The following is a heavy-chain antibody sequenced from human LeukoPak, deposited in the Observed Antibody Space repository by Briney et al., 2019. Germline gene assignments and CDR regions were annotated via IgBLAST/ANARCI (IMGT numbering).Heavy chain of an antibody. V-gene: IGHV4-4*07. Sequence: KASETLSLTCTVSGGSISSYYWSWIRQPAGKGLEWIGRIYTSGSTNYNPSLKSRVTMSVDTSKNQFSLKLSSVTAADTAVYYCAREEEYSSSAPFDYWGQGTLVTVSS. CDR1: GGSISSYY. CDR2: IYTSGST. CDR3: AREEEYSSSAPFDY. J-gene: IGHJ4*02. D-gene: IGHD6-6*01.